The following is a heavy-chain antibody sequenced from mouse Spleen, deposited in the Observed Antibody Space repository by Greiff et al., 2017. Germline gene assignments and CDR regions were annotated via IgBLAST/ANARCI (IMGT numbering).Heavy chain of an antibody. CDR3: ARGWDDWYFDV. CDR2: IWAGGST. D-gene: IGHD4-1*01. Sequence: QVQLKESGPGLVAPSQSLSITCTVSGFSLTSYGVHWVRQPPGKGLEWLGVIWAGGSTNYNSALMSRLSISKDNSKSQVFLKMNSLQTDDTAMYYCARGWDDWYFDVWGAGTTVTVSS. V-gene: IGHV2-9*02. J-gene: IGHJ1*01. CDR1: GFSLTSYG.